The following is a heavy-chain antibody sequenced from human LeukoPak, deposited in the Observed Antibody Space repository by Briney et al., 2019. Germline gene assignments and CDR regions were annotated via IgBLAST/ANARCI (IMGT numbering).Heavy chain of an antibody. V-gene: IGHV4-4*07. Sequence: SETLSLTCTVSGVSISSYYWSWIRQPAGKGLEWIGRINTSGSTKYNPSLKGRVIMSVDTSKNQFSLKLSSVTAADTAVYYCARDLYRYCTGGSCRQFDYWGQGTLVTVSS. J-gene: IGHJ4*02. D-gene: IGHD2-15*01. CDR3: ARDLYRYCTGGSCRQFDY. CDR1: GVSISSYY. CDR2: INTSGST.